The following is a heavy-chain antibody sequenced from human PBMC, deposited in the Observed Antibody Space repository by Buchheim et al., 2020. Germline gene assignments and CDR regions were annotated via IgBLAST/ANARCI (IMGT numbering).Heavy chain of an antibody. Sequence: EVQLLESGGGLVQPGGSLRLSCAASGFTFGSYAMSWVRQAPGKGLEWVSAISGSGGSTYYADSVKGRFTISRDNSKNTLYLQMNSLRAEDTAVYYCAVTGYSVLGYYYYGMDVWGQGTT. J-gene: IGHJ6*02. D-gene: IGHD2-15*01. CDR2: ISGSGGST. CDR3: AVTGYSVLGYYYYGMDV. CDR1: GFTFGSYA. V-gene: IGHV3-23*01.